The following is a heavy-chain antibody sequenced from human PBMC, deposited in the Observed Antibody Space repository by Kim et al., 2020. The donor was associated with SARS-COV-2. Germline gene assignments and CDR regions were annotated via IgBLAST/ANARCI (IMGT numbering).Heavy chain of an antibody. CDR2: ISDSGGST. V-gene: IGHV3-23*01. D-gene: IGHD1-26*01. J-gene: IGHJ4*02. CDR1: GFTISSYA. Sequence: GGSLRLSCAASGFTISSYAMSWVRQAPGKGLEWVSAISDSGGSTYYADSVKGRFTISRDNSKNTLYLQMNSLRAEDTAVYYCAKNLVGAKAFDYWGQGTLVTVSS. CDR3: AKNLVGAKAFDY.